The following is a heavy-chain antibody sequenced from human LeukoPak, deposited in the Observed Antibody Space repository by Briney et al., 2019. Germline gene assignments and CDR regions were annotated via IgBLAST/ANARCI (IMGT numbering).Heavy chain of an antibody. J-gene: IGHJ4*02. CDR2: LIPIFGTT. CDR1: GDTFSSYA. D-gene: IGHD1-26*01. CDR3: ARDHGQRGIYYFDY. V-gene: IGHV1-69*06. Sequence: SVKVSCKASGDTFSSYAISWVRQAPGQGLEWMGGLIPIFGTTNYAQKFQGRVTITADKPASTAYMELSSLRSEDTAMYYCARDHGQRGIYYFDYWGQGTLVTVSS.